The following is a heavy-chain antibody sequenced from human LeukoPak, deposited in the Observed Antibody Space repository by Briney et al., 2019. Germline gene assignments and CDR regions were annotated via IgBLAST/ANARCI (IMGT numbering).Heavy chain of an antibody. D-gene: IGHD3-10*01. CDR2: INPSGGST. CDR3: ANIIYGDSAFDI. CDR1: GYTFTSYY. V-gene: IGHV1-46*01. Sequence: ASVKVSCKASGYTFTSYYMHWERQAPGQGLEWMGIINPSGGSTSYAQKFQGRVTMTRDMSTSTVYMELSSLRSEDTAVYYCANIIYGDSAFDIWGQGTMVTISS. J-gene: IGHJ3*02.